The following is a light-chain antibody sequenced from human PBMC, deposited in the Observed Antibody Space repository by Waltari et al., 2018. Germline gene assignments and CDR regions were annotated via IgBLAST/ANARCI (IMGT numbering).Light chain of an antibody. Sequence: DIQMTQSPSSLSASVGDRVSLTCRASQTVRRFLKWYLPKPGKAPVLLVYATSNLRGGVPSRFSGSGSGTNFTLTISSLQPEDFGTYYCEQTYSVPPFTFGPGTRVDV. CDR2: ATS. V-gene: IGKV1-39*01. CDR1: QTVRRF. J-gene: IGKJ3*01. CDR3: EQTYSVPPFT.